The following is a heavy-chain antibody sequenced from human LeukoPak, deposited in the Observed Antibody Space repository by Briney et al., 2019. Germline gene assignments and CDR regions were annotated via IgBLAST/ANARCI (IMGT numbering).Heavy chain of an antibody. D-gene: IGHD3-9*01. CDR1: GFTFSSYS. V-gene: IGHV3-21*01. CDR2: ISSSSSYI. CDR3: ARGPDILTGAEFNY. J-gene: IGHJ4*02. Sequence: GGSLRLSCAASGFTFSSYSMNWVRQAPGKGLEWVSSISSSSSYIYYADSVKGRFTISRDNAKNSLYLQMNSLRAGDTAVYYCARGPDILTGAEFNYWGQGTLVTVSS.